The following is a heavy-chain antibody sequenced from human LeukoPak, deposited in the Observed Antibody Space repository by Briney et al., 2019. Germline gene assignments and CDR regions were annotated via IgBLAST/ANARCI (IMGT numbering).Heavy chain of an antibody. J-gene: IGHJ4*02. CDR2: IYYSGST. CDR1: GGSISSSSYY. D-gene: IGHD3-9*01. Sequence: SETLSLTCTVSGGSISSSSYYWGWIRQPPGKGLEWIGSIYYSGSTYYNPSLKSRVTISADTSKNQFSLKLSSVTAADTAVYYCASVYDILTGYYPTLLSYWGQGTPVTVSS. CDR3: ASVYDILTGYYPTLLSY. V-gene: IGHV4-39*01.